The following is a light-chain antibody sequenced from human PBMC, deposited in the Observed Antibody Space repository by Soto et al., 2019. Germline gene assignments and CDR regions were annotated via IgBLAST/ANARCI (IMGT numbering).Light chain of an antibody. J-gene: IGKJ1*01. CDR2: AAS. V-gene: IGKV1-39*01. CDR3: QHSYSTPPT. Sequence: DIQMTQSPSSLSASVGDRVTITCRASQSISSYLNWYQQKPGKAPKLLIYAASSLQSGVPSRFSGSGSVTDFTLTISSLQPEDFATYNCQHSYSTPPTFGQGTKVDIK. CDR1: QSISSY.